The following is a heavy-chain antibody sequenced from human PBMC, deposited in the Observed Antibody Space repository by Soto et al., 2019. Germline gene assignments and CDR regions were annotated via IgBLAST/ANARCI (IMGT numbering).Heavy chain of an antibody. CDR1: GFTFSSYG. J-gene: IGHJ5*02. CDR2: ISFDGSNT. Sequence: QVQLVESGGGVVQPGRSLRLSCAASGFTFSSYGMHWVRQAPGKGLEWVALISFDGSNTYYADSVKGRFTISRDNSQNTMYLQMHSLRAADTAVYYCARPLQYYYESSGQSAWFDPWGQGTLVTVSS. CDR3: ARPLQYYYESSGQSAWFDP. D-gene: IGHD3-22*01. V-gene: IGHV3-30*03.